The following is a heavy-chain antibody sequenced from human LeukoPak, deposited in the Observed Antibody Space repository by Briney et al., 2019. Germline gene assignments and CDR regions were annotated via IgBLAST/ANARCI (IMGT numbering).Heavy chain of an antibody. Sequence: GGSLRLSCAASGFTFSSYGMHWARQAPGKGLDWVAVIWYDGSNKYYADSVKGRFTISRDNSKNTLYLQMNSLRAEDTAVYYCARDGDIQLWLYYYGMDVWGQGTTVTVSS. CDR1: GFTFSSYG. CDR3: ARDGDIQLWLYYYGMDV. CDR2: IWYDGSNK. D-gene: IGHD5-18*01. V-gene: IGHV3-33*01. J-gene: IGHJ6*02.